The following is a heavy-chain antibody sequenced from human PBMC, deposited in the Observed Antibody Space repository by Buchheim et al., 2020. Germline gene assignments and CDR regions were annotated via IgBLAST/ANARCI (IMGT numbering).Heavy chain of an antibody. CDR1: GFTFSSYG. Sequence: VQLVESGGGLVQPGGSLRLSCAASGFTFSSYGMHWVRQAPGKGLEWVAVISYDGSNKYYADSVKGRFTISRDNSKNTLYLQMNSLRAEDTAVYYCAKGMGDYYDSSGYYFVYWYFDLWGRGTL. V-gene: IGHV3-30*18. D-gene: IGHD3-22*01. J-gene: IGHJ2*01. CDR2: ISYDGSNK. CDR3: AKGMGDYYDSSGYYFVYWYFDL.